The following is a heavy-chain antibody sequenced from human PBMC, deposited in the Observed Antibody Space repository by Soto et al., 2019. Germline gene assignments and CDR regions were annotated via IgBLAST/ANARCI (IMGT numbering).Heavy chain of an antibody. D-gene: IGHD2-2*01. Sequence: GGSLRLSCAASGFTFSSYAMSWVRQAPGKGLEWVSAISGSGGSTYYADSVKGRFTISRDNSKNTLYLQMNSLRAEDTAVYYCARLDYCSSTSCWATHYFDYWGQGTLVTVSS. CDR2: ISGSGGST. CDR3: ARLDYCSSTSCWATHYFDY. CDR1: GFTFSSYA. J-gene: IGHJ4*02. V-gene: IGHV3-23*01.